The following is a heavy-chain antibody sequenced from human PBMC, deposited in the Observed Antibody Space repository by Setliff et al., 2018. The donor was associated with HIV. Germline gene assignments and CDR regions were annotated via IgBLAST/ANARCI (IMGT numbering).Heavy chain of an antibody. CDR2: TTGKGNYV. CDR3: ARGTYGSGSPMGV. V-gene: IGHV3-11*05. Sequence: GGSLRLSCAGSGFIFSDYFMSWIRQPPGKGLEWVSYTTGKGNYVKYVESVKGRFTVSRDNAKNSLYLQMNSLRAEDTAVYYCARGTYGSGSPMGVWGKGTTVTVSS. J-gene: IGHJ6*04. CDR1: GFIFSDYF. D-gene: IGHD3-10*01.